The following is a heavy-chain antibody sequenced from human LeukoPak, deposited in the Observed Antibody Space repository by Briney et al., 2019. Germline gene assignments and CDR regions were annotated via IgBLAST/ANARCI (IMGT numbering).Heavy chain of an antibody. J-gene: IGHJ6*02. Sequence: SETLSLTCAVSGGSITSYYWSWIRQPAGKGLEWIGRIYTSGSTNYNPSLKSRVTMSVDTSKNQFSLKLSSVTAADTAVYYCARGGASTYYDFWSGYNNYYYGMDVWAKGPRSPSP. CDR2: IYTSGST. CDR1: GGSITSYY. CDR3: ARGGASTYYDFWSGYNNYYYGMDV. D-gene: IGHD3-3*01. V-gene: IGHV4-4*07.